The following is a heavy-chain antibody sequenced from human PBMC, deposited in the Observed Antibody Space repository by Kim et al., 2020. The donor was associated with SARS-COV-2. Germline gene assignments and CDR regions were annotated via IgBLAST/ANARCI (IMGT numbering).Heavy chain of an antibody. D-gene: IGHD1-26*01. V-gene: IGHV3-74*01. J-gene: IGHJ4*02. Sequence: GGSLRLSCEASGFTFSSYWMHWVRQAPGKGLVWVSRINSDGVTTSYADSVKGRFTISRDNAKSTLYLQMHSRVAEATALYYCARRRYTGTYYSFDYWCRG. CDR1: GFTFSSYW. CDR3: ARRRYTGTYYSFDY. CDR2: INSDGVTT.